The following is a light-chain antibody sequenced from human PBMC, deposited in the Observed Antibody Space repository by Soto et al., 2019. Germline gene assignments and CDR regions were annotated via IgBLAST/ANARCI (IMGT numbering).Light chain of an antibody. V-gene: IGLV2-14*03. CDR2: DVS. J-gene: IGLJ1*01. Sequence: QSALTQPASVSGSPGQSITISCTGTGSDVGGFNLVSWYQQHPGKAPKLIIYDVSDRPSGVSNRFSGSKSGNTASLTISGLQTEDEAAYYCSSYTGTTTLGYVFGTGTKAPS. CDR3: SSYTGTTTLGYV. CDR1: GSDVGGFNL.